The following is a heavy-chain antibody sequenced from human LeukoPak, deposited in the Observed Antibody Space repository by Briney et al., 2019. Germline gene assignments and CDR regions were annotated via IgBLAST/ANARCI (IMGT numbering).Heavy chain of an antibody. Sequence: GGSLRLSCAASGFTFNSYDMIWVRQAPGKGLEWVSTISGNGYSTYYADSVKGRFTISRDNSKNTLSLHMKSLGDEDTAIYYCAKGGSSFNWFDPWGQGTLVTVSS. D-gene: IGHD6-13*01. V-gene: IGHV3-23*01. J-gene: IGHJ5*02. CDR3: AKGGSSFNWFDP. CDR1: GFTFNSYD. CDR2: ISGNGYST.